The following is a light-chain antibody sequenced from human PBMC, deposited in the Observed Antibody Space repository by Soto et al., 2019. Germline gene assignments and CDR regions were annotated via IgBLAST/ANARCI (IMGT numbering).Light chain of an antibody. CDR1: QSLFFGSKNKDY. J-gene: IGKJ2*03. V-gene: IGKV4-1*01. Sequence: DIVMTQSPDSLAVSLVERATINCKSSQSLFFGSKNKDYLAWYQHKPGQPPKLLFYWSTTRQSGVPDRFSGSGSGTDFTLTISSLQAEDVAVYYCHQYYNIPYSFGQGTKLQIK. CDR2: WST. CDR3: HQYYNIPYS.